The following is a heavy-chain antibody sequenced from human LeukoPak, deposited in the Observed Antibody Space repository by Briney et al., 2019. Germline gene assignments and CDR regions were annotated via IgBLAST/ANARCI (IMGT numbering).Heavy chain of an antibody. J-gene: IGHJ5*02. CDR1: GFTFGSHW. CDR3: ARYKIAAAGIGWFDP. Sequence: PGGSLRLSCGASGFTFGSHWMSWVRQAPGKGLEWIGEINHSGSTNYNPSLKSRVTISVDTSKNQFSLKLSSVTAADTAVYYCARYKIAAAGIGWFDPWGQGTLVTVSS. CDR2: INHSGST. V-gene: IGHV4-34*01. D-gene: IGHD6-13*01.